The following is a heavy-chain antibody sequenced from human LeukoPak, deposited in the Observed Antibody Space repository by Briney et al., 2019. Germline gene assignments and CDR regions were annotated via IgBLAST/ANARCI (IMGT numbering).Heavy chain of an antibody. D-gene: IGHD3-16*02. CDR3: ARTKTDYDYVWGSYRLYYFDY. CDR1: GGSISSYS. CDR2: IYHSGST. V-gene: IGHV4-30-2*01. J-gene: IGHJ4*02. Sequence: PSETLSLTCTVSGGSISSYSWSWIRQPPGKGLEWIGYIYHSGSTYYNPSLKSRVTISVDRSKNQFSLKLSSVTAADTAVYYCARTKTDYDYVWGSYRLYYFDYWGQGTLVTVSS.